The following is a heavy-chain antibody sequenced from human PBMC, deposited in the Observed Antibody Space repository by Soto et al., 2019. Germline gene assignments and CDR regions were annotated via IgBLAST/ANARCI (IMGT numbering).Heavy chain of an antibody. Sequence: GGSLRLSCAASGFTFSSYAMTWVRQAPGKGLEWVSYISSSGSTIYYADSAKGRFTISRDNAKSSLYLQMNSLRAEDTAVYYCARLNSIAAERRLDYWGQGTLVTVSS. CDR1: GFTFSSYA. D-gene: IGHD6-13*01. V-gene: IGHV3-48*03. CDR3: ARLNSIAAERRLDY. J-gene: IGHJ4*02. CDR2: ISSSGSTI.